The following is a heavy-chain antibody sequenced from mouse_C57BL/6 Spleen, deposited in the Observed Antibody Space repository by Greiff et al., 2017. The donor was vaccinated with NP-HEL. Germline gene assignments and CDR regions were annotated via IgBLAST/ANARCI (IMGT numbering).Heavy chain of an antibody. J-gene: IGHJ1*03. CDR2: ISDGGSYT. Sequence: EVHLVESGGGLVKPGGSLKLSCAASGFTFSSYAMSWVRQTPEKRLEWVATISDGGSYTYYPDHVKGRFTISRDNAKNNLYLQMSHLKSEDTAMYYCGRERDYERGDFDVWGTGTTVTVSS. CDR3: GRERDYERGDFDV. V-gene: IGHV5-4*01. CDR1: GFTFSSYA. D-gene: IGHD1-1*01.